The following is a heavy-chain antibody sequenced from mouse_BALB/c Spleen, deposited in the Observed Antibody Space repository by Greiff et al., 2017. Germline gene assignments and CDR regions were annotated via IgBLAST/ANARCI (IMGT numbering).Heavy chain of an antibody. CDR1: GFSLSTSGMG. Sequence: QVTLKECGPGILQPSQTLSLTCSFSGFSLSTSGMGVSWIRQPSGKGLEWLAHIYWDDDKRYNPSLKSRLTISKDTSRNQVFLKITSVDTADTATYYCARSEHYYGSSYHAMDYWGQGTSVTVSS. CDR3: ARSEHYYGSSYHAMDY. V-gene: IGHV8-12*01. CDR2: IYWDDDK. J-gene: IGHJ4*01. D-gene: IGHD1-1*01.